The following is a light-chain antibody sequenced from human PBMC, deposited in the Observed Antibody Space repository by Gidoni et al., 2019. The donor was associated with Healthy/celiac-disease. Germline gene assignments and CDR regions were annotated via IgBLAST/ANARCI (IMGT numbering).Light chain of an antibody. Sequence: EIVLTQSPGTLSLSPGERATLSCRASQSVSSSYLAWYQQKPGQAPRLLIYGASSRPTGIPDRFSGSGSGTDFTLTISRLEPEDFAVYYCQQYGSSPYTFXQXTKLEIK. CDR1: QSVSSSY. V-gene: IGKV3-20*01. J-gene: IGKJ2*01. CDR2: GAS. CDR3: QQYGSSPYT.